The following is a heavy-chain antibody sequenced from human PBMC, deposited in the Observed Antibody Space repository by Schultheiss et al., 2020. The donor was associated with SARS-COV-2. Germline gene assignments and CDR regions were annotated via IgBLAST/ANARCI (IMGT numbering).Heavy chain of an antibody. CDR2: IYTSGST. J-gene: IGHJ4*02. V-gene: IGHV4-4*07. Sequence: GSLRLSCTVSGGSISSYYWSWIRQPAGKGLEWIGRIYTSGSTNYNPSLKSRVTMSVDTSKNQFSLKLSSVTAADTAVYYCARELAYCGGDCYYYFDYWGQGTLVTVSS. CDR1: GGSISSYY. CDR3: ARELAYCGGDCYYYFDY. D-gene: IGHD2-21*02.